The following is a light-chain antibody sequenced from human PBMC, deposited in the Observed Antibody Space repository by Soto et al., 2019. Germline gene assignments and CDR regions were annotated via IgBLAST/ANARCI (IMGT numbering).Light chain of an antibody. V-gene: IGLV2-14*03. J-gene: IGLJ2*01. Sequence: QSVVTQPASVSGSPGQAITVSCTGTSSDIGAYNFVSWYQQHPGKAPKLMLYDVNIRPSGVSNRFSGSKSRNTASLTISGLQAEDEADYYCTSWTTSTTMIFGGGTKVTVL. CDR1: SSDIGAYNF. CDR2: DVN. CDR3: TSWTTSTTMI.